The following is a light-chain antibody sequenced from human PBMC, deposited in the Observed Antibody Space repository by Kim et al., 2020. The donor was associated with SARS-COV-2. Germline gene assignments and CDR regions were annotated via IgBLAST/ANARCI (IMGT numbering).Light chain of an antibody. Sequence: PGERATLSCRASQSVSSSYLAWYQQKPGQAPRLLIYGASTRATGIPDRFSGSGSGTDFTLTISRLEPEDFAVYYCQQYGSSPCTFGQGTKLEI. CDR2: GAS. CDR1: QSVSSSY. CDR3: QQYGSSPCT. J-gene: IGKJ2*02. V-gene: IGKV3-20*01.